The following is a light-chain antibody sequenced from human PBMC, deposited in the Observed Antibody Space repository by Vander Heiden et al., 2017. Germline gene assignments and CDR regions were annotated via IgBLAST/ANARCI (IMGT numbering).Light chain of an antibody. CDR2: DAS. Sequence: EIVLTQSPATLSLSPGERATLSCRASQSVSSYLAWYQQKPGQAPRLLIYDASNRATGIPARVSGSGSGTDFTLTISSLGPEDFAVYYCQQRSNWPWTFGQGTKVEIK. V-gene: IGKV3-11*01. CDR3: QQRSNWPWT. J-gene: IGKJ1*01. CDR1: QSVSSY.